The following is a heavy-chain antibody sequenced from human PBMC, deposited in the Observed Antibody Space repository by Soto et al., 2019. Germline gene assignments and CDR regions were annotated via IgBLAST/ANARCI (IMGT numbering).Heavy chain of an antibody. V-gene: IGHV3-74*01. CDR2: INSDGSST. D-gene: IGHD2-15*01. J-gene: IGHJ6*02. CDR3: ARDRVVVAATIYYYGMDV. CDR1: GFTFSSYW. Sequence: PLGSLRLSFAASGFTFSSYWMHWVRQAPVKGLVWVSRINSDGSSTSYADSVKGRFTISRDNAKNTLYLQMNSLRAEDKAVYYCARDRVVVAATIYYYGMDVWGQGPTITV.